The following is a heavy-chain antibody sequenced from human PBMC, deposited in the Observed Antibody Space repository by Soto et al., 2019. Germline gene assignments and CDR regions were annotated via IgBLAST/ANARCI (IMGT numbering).Heavy chain of an antibody. D-gene: IGHD3-22*01. Sequence: SLTCSVSGGYSGNGDYYWSWIRQPPGKGLEWIGYIYYSGSTYYNPSLKSRVTISVDTSKNQFSLKLSSVTAADTAVYYCARIDYYDSSRYPGFWGQGPLVTGSS. V-gene: IGHV4-30-4*01. CDR2: IYYSGST. J-gene: IGHJ4*02. CDR1: GGYSGNGDYY. CDR3: ARIDYYDSSRYPGF.